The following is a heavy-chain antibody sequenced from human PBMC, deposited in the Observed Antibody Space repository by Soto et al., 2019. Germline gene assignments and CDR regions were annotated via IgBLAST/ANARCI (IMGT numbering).Heavy chain of an antibody. J-gene: IGHJ5*02. V-gene: IGHV4-61*01. CDR2: IYYSGST. Sequence: QVQLQESGPGLVKPSETLSLTCTVSGGSVSSGSYYWSWIRQPPGKGLEWIGYIYYSGSTNYNPSLTSRVTISVDTSKNQFSLKLSSVTAADTAVYYCARGNYYDSSGYYYVPWGQGTLVTVSS. D-gene: IGHD3-22*01. CDR3: ARGNYYDSSGYYYVP. CDR1: GGSVSSGSYY.